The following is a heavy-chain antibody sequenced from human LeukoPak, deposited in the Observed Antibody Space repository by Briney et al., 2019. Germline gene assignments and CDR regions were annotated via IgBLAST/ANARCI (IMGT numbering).Heavy chain of an antibody. CDR2: IYYSGST. J-gene: IGHJ4*02. D-gene: IGHD3-10*01. CDR1: GGSISSYY. V-gene: IGHV4-59*08. CDR3: AGYYYGSGSYYHKGYY. Sequence: SETLSLTCTVSGGSISSYYWSWIRQPPGKGLEWIGYIYYSGSTNYNPSLKSRVTISVDTSKNQFSLKLSSVTAADTAVYYCAGYYYGSGSYYHKGYYWDQGTLVTVSS.